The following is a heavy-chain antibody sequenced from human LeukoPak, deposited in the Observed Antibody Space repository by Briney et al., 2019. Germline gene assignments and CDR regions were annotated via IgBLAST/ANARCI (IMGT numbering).Heavy chain of an antibody. V-gene: IGHV4-39*01. CDR2: IYYSGST. Sequence: SETLPLTCTVSGGSISSSSYYWGWIRQPPGKGLEWIGSIYYSGSTNYNPSLKSRVTISVDTSKNQFSLKLSSVTAADTAVYYCARRLSFHGQNYHFDYWGQGTLVTVSS. CDR3: ARRLSFHGQNYHFDY. D-gene: IGHD1-7*01. J-gene: IGHJ4*02. CDR1: GGSISSSSYY.